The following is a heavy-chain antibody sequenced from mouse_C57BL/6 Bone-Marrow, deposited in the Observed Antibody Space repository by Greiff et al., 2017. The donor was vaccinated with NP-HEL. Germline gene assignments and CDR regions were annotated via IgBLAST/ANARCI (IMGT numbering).Heavy chain of an antibody. CDR3: ARFGGYSFAY. CDR1: GYTFTDYY. J-gene: IGHJ3*01. D-gene: IGHD2-3*01. Sequence: QVQLKESGAALVRPGASVKLSCKASGYTFTDYYINWVKQRPGQGLEWIARIYPGSGNTYYNEKFKGKATLTAEKSSSTAYMQLSSLTSEDSAVYFCARFGGYSFAYWGQGTLVTVSA. CDR2: IYPGSGNT. V-gene: IGHV1-76*01.